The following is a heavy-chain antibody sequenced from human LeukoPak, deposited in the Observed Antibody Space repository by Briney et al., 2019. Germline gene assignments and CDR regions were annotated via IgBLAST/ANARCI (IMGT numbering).Heavy chain of an antibody. V-gene: IGHV3-15*01. J-gene: IGHJ4*02. CDR1: GFTFNNAW. CDR2: IKSKTDGGTT. CDR3: TPGKMLCGNDCYSDY. Sequence: GGSLRLSCAASGFTFNNAWMIWVRQAPGKALEWTGRIKSKTDGGTTDYAAHVKGRFTISRDDSKNTLYLQINSLKTEDTAVYYCTPGKMLCGNDCYSDYWGQGTLVTVSS. D-gene: IGHD2-21*02.